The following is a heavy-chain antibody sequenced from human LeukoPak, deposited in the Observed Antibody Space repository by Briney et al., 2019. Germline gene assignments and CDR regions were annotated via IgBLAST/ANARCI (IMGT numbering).Heavy chain of an antibody. V-gene: IGHV4-59*01. CDR3: ARGIYSAIDL. CDR1: GDSISGYF. Sequence: SETLSLTCTVSGDSISGYFWNWIRQPPGRRLEWIGYTFCSGTSNYSPSLRSRVTISLDTSKSQFSLKLSSVTAADTAVYFCARGIYSAIDLWGRGTLVTVSS. J-gene: IGHJ2*01. D-gene: IGHD2-21*01. CDR2: TFCSGTS.